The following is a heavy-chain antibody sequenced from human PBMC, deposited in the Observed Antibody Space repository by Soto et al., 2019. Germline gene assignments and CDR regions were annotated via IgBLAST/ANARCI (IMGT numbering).Heavy chain of an antibody. D-gene: IGHD3-9*01. CDR2: IYYSGRT. J-gene: IGHJ3*02. V-gene: IGHV4-59*01. Sequence: GKGLEWIGYIYYSGRTNYNPSLKSRGTQSVDTAKNQFSLKLSSVTAADTAVYYCARVRPTYDILTGYYSNEAFDIWGQGTMVTVSS. CDR3: ARVRPTYDILTGYYSNEAFDI.